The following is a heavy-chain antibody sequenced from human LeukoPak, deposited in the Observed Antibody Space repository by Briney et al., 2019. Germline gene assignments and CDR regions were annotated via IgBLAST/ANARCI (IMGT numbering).Heavy chain of an antibody. CDR2: ISTSSVYI. J-gene: IGHJ6*04. V-gene: IGHV3-21*01. CDR3: AELGITMIGGV. CDR1: GFTFSNYN. Sequence: GGSLRLSCAGSGFTFSNYNMDWVRQAPGKGLEWVSSISTSSVYIYYADSVKGRFTISRDNAKNSLYLQMNSLRAEDTAVYYCAELGITMIGGVWGKGTTVTISS. D-gene: IGHD3-10*02.